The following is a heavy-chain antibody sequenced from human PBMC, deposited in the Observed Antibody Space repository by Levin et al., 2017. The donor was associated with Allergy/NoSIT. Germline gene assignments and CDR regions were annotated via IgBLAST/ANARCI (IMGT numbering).Heavy chain of an antibody. D-gene: IGHD1-1*01. V-gene: IGHV5-51*01. CDR1: GFSFTSYW. CDR2: IYPGDSDT. Sequence: GGSLRLSCQGSGFSFTSYWIGWVRQMPGKGLEWMGIIYPGDSDTRYSPSFQGQVTISADKSISTPYLQRSSLKASDTAIYYCARRGTRDNYYYMDVWGKGTTVTVSS. J-gene: IGHJ6*03. CDR3: ARRGTRDNYYYMDV.